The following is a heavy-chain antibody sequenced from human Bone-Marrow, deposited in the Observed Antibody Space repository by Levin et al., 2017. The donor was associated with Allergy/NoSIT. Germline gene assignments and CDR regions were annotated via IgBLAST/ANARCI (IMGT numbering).Heavy chain of an antibody. CDR1: GFSIDDYA. D-gene: IGHD6-19*01. CDR2: ISWKSGYI. CDR3: AGEGLAVAESRVYYYYFAMDV. V-gene: IGHV3-9*01. J-gene: IGHJ6*02. Sequence: GGSLRLSCAASGFSIDDYAMHWVRQAPGKGLEWVSGISWKSGYIAYADSVKGRFTISRDNAKNSLYLQMNSLRPEDTALYYCAGEGLAVAESRVYYYYFAMDVWGQGTTVTVSS.